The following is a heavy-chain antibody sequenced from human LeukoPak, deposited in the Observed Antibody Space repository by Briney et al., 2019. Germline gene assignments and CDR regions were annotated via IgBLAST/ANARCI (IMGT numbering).Heavy chain of an antibody. CDR1: GGSFSGYY. CDR2: INHSGST. J-gene: IGHJ4*02. Sequence: SETLSLTCAVSGGSFSGYYWSWIRQPPGKGLEWIGEINHSGSTNYNPSLKSRVTISVDTSKNQFSLKLSSVTAADTAVYYCARGAPPAPDYWGQGTLVTVSS. CDR3: ARGAPPAPDY. V-gene: IGHV4-34*01.